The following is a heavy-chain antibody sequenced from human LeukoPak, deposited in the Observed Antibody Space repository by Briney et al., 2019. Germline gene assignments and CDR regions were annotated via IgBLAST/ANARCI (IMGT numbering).Heavy chain of an antibody. CDR2: IYYSGST. V-gene: IGHV4-39*07. Sequence: SETLSLTCTVSGGSISSSSYYWGWIRQPPGKGLEWIGSIYYSGSTYYNPSLKSRVTISVDTSKNQFSLKLSSVTAADTAVYYCARGFVGLVVYWGQGTLVTVSS. D-gene: IGHD6-6*01. J-gene: IGHJ4*02. CDR1: GGSISSSSYY. CDR3: ARGFVGLVVY.